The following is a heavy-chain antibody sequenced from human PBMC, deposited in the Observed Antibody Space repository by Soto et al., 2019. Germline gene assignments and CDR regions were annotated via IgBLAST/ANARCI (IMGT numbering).Heavy chain of an antibody. CDR2: ITHSGST. D-gene: IGHD3-10*02. J-gene: IGHJ4*02. CDR3: ARSSVRGWSY. Sequence: PSETLSLTCAVYGGSFSGYYWTWIRQPPGKGLEWMGEITHSGSTNYNPSLKSRVTISVDTSKNQFSLNLNSVTAADTAVYYCARSSVRGWSYWGQGTLVTVSS. CDR1: GGSFSGYY. V-gene: IGHV4-34*01.